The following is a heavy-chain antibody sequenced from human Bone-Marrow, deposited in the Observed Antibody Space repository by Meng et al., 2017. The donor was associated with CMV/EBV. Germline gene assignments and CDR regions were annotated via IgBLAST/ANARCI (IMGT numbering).Heavy chain of an antibody. V-gene: IGHV3-21*01. CDR3: ARRRSGSYSVYYYGMDV. D-gene: IGHD3-10*01. J-gene: IGHJ6*02. CDR1: GFTFSSYS. CDR2: ISSSSSYI. Sequence: GESLKISCAASGFTFSSYSMNWVRQAPGKGLEWVSSISSSSSYIYYADSVKGRFTISRDNAKNSLYLQMNSLRAEDTAVYYCARRRSGSYSVYYYGMDVWGQGTTVTVSS.